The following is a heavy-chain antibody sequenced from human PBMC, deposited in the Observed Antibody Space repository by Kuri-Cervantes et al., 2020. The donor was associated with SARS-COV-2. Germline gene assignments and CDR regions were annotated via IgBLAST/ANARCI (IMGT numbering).Heavy chain of an antibody. D-gene: IGHD3-22*01. CDR2: ISSSGSTI. J-gene: IGHJ4*02. CDR1: GGSISSSSYY. CDR3: ARGYYDSSGYYPLFDY. Sequence: LSLTCTVSGGSISSSSYYWGWIRQPPGKGLEWVSYISSSGSTIYYADSVKGRFTISRDNAKNSLYLQMNSLGAEDTAVYYCARGYYDSSGYYPLFDYWGQGTLVTVSS. V-gene: IGHV3-11*04.